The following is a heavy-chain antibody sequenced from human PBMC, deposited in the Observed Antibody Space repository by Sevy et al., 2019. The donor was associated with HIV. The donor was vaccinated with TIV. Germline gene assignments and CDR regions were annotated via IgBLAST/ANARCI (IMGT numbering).Heavy chain of an antibody. CDR2: ISDSGTTT. J-gene: IGHJ4*02. D-gene: IGHD1-26*01. CDR1: GFTLSSHD. Sequence: GGSLRLSCAASGFTLSSHDMSWVRQAPGKGLEWVSAISDSGTTTYYEDSVKGRFTISRDNSKNTLYLQMDGLRAEDTAIYYCARAFTGGYQQPFDYWGQGSLVTVSS. CDR3: ARAFTGGYQQPFDY. V-gene: IGHV3-23*01.